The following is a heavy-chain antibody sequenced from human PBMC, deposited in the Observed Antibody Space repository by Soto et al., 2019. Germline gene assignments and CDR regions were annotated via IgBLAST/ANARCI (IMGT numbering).Heavy chain of an antibody. V-gene: IGHV1-69*06. CDR1: GGTFSSYA. CDR2: IIPIFGTT. Sequence: ASVKVSCKASGGTFSSYAISWVRQAPGQGLEWMGGIIPIFGTTNYAQTFRGRVTITADKSTSTAYMELRSLRSDDTAVYYCARDSPPVDYWGQGTLVTVSS. CDR3: ARDSPPVDY. J-gene: IGHJ4*02.